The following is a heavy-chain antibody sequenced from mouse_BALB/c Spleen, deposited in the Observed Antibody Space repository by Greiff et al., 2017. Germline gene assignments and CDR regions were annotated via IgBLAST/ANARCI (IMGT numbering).Heavy chain of an antibody. J-gene: IGHJ2*01. CDR1: GYAFTNYL. D-gene: IGHD1-2*01. CDR3: ARYSLLSFDY. Sequence: QVQLQQSGAELVRPGTSVKVSCKASGYAFTNYLIEWVKQRPGQGLEWIGVINPGSGGTNYNEKFKGKATLTADKSSSTAYMQLSSLTSDDSAVYFCARYSLLSFDYWGEGTTLTVSS. CDR2: INPGSGGT. V-gene: IGHV1-54*03.